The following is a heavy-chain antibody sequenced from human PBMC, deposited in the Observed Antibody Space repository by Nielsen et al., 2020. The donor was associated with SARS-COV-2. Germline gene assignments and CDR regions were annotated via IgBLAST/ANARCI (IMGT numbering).Heavy chain of an antibody. CDR1: GFTFSSYG. CDR3: AKVQYCSGGSCYYYYGMDV. D-gene: IGHD2-15*01. J-gene: IGHJ6*02. V-gene: IGHV3-30*18. CDR2: ISYDGSNK. Sequence: GGSLRLSCAASGFTFSSYGMHWVRQAPGKGLEWVAVISYDGSNKYYADSVKGRFTISRDNSKNTLYLQMNSLRAEDTAVYYCAKVQYCSGGSCYYYYGMDVWGQGTTVTVSS.